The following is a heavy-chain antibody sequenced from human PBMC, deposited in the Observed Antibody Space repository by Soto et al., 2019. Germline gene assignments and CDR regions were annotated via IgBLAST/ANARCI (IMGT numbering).Heavy chain of an antibody. D-gene: IGHD4-17*01. CDR1: GGSISSSSYY. CDR2: IYYSGST. CDR3: ARRDYGDEAFDI. J-gene: IGHJ3*02. V-gene: IGHV4-39*01. Sequence: SETLSLTCTVSGGSISSSSYYWGWIRQPPGKGLEWIGSIYYSGSTYYNPSLKSRVTISVDTSKNQFSLKLSSVTAADTAVYYCARRDYGDEAFDIWGQGTMVTVSS.